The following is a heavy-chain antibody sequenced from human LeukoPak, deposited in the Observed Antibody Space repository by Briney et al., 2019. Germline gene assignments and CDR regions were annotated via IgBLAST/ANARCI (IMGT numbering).Heavy chain of an antibody. V-gene: IGHV4-38-2*01. D-gene: IGHD6-6*01. CDR2: IYYSGST. J-gene: IGHJ4*02. Sequence: GSLRLSCAASGFTFSDYYMSWIRQPPGKGLEWIGSIYYSGSTYYNPSLKSRVTISVDTSKNQFSLKLSSVTAADTAVYYCARRSLIAARPGFDYWGQGTLVTVSS. CDR1: GFTFSDYY. CDR3: ARRSLIAARPGFDY.